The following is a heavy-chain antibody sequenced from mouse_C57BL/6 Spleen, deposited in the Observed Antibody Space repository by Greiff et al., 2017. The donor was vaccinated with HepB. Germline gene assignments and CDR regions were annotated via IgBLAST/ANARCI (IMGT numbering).Heavy chain of an antibody. J-gene: IGHJ1*03. CDR2: INPNNGGT. CDR1: GYTFTDYN. D-gene: IGHD1-1*01. V-gene: IGHV1-22*01. Sequence: SGPELVKPGASVKMSCKASGYTFTDYNMHWVKQSHGKSLEWIGYINPNNGGTSYNQKFKGKATLTVNKSSSTAYMELRSLTSEDSAVYYCARSFSYYGSSLWYFDVWGTGTTVTVSS. CDR3: ARSFSYYGSSLWYFDV.